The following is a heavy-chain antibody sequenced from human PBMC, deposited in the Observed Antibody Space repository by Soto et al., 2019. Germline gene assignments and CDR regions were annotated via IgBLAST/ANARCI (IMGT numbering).Heavy chain of an antibody. CDR3: ARYMVRGVSDPNNWFDP. J-gene: IGHJ5*02. CDR2: IYYSGST. Sequence: SETLSLTCTVSGGSISSGGYYWSWIRQHPGKGLEWIGYIYYSGSTYYNPSLKSRVTISVDTSKNQFSLKLSSVTAADTAVYYCARYMVRGVSDPNNWFDPWGQGTLVTVSS. CDR1: GGSISSGGYY. V-gene: IGHV4-31*03. D-gene: IGHD3-10*01.